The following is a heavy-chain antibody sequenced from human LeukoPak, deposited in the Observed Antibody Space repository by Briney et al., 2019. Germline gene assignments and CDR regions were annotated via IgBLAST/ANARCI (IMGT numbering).Heavy chain of an antibody. CDR2: ISWNSGSI. CDR3: AKDPRSYCSGAAGY. V-gene: IGHV3-9*01. Sequence: GGSLRLSCAASGFTFSSHWMSWVRQAPGKGLEWVSGISWNSGSIGYADSVKGRFTISRDNAKNSLYLQMNSLRAEDTALYYCAKDPRSYCSGAAGYWGQGTLVTVSS. D-gene: IGHD2-15*01. CDR1: GFTFSSHW. J-gene: IGHJ4*02.